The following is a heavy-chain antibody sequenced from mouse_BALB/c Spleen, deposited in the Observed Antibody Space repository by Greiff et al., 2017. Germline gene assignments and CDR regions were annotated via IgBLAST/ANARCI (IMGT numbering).Heavy chain of an antibody. CDR2: INPSNGGT. Sequence: QVQLQQSGAELVKPGASVKLSCKASGYTFTSYYMYWVKQRPGQGLEWIGEINPSNGGTNFNEKFKSKATLTVDKSSSTAYMQLSSLTSEDSAVYYCTRVGSGAYYRAYWYFDVWGAGTTVTVSS. V-gene: IGHV1S81*02. CDR3: TRVGSGAYYRAYWYFDV. D-gene: IGHD2-14*01. CDR1: GYTFTSYY. J-gene: IGHJ1*01.